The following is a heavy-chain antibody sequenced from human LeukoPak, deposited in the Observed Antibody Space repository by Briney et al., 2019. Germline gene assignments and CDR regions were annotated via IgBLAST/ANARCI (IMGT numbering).Heavy chain of an antibody. CDR1: GFTFSDYA. J-gene: IGHJ4*02. CDR3: TREKRYFDWFQADY. D-gene: IGHD3-9*01. V-gene: IGHV3-49*03. CDR2: IRNKAYGGTA. Sequence: GGSLRLSCTASGFTFSDYAMSWFRQAPGKGLEWVGFIRNKAYGGTAEYAASVKGRFTISRDDSKTIAYLQMNSLKTEDTAVYYCTREKRYFDWFQADYWGQGTLVTVSS.